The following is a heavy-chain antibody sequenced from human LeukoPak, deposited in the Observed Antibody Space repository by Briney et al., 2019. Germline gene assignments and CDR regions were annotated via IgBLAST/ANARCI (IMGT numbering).Heavy chain of an antibody. CDR3: ASAQCGITTCYYNWFDP. Sequence: PSETLSLTCTVFGGFISSGRYSWNWIRQPAGKGLEWIGRIYASGSTDYNPSLRSRVTFSLDTSNNQFSLRLTSVTAADTAVYYCASAQCGITTCYYNWFDPWGQGTLVTVSS. D-gene: IGHD2-2*01. CDR2: IYASGST. CDR1: GGFISSGRYS. V-gene: IGHV4-61*02. J-gene: IGHJ5*02.